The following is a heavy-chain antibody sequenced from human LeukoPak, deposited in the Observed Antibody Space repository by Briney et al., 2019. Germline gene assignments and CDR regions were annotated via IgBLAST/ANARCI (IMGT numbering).Heavy chain of an antibody. V-gene: IGHV3-21*01. CDR2: ISSSSSYI. J-gene: IGHJ4*02. CDR1: GFTFSSYS. Sequence: KTGGSLRLSCAASGFTFSSYSMNWVRRAPGKGLEWVSYISSSSSYICYADSVKGRFTNSRDNAKNSLYLQMNSLRADDTAVYYCASDMPRKWGLPGRAIDYWGQGTLVTVSS. CDR3: ASDMPRKWGLPGRAIDY. D-gene: IGHD1-26*01.